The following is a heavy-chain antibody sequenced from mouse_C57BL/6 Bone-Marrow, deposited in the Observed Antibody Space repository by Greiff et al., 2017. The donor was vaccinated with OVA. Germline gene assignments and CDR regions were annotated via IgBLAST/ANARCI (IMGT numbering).Heavy chain of an antibody. Sequence: EVKLMESGGDLVKPGGSLKLSCAASGFTFSSYGMSWVRQTPDKRLEWVATISSGGSYTYYPDSVKGRFTISRDNAKNTLYLQMSSLKSEDTAVYYCARRDGYYYWYFDVWGTGTTVTVSS. V-gene: IGHV5-6*02. CDR2: ISSGGSYT. D-gene: IGHD2-3*01. CDR1: GFTFSSYG. J-gene: IGHJ1*03. CDR3: ARRDGYYYWYFDV.